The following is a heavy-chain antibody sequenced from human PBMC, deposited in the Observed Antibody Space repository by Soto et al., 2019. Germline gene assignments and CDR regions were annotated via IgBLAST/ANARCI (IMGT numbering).Heavy chain of an antibody. V-gene: IGHV4-30-4*01. J-gene: IGHJ5*01. CDR1: GGSISSGDYY. Sequence: PSETLSLIGAVSGGSISSGDYYWSWIRQPPGKGLEGIGYIYNIGSTHYNPSLKSRVTISIDTSKNQFSLKLSSVTAADTDLYFCARAYDSPGYYLNCFDAWGHGTLVTVSS. CDR2: IYNIGST. D-gene: IGHD3-22*01. CDR3: ARAYDSPGYYLNCFDA.